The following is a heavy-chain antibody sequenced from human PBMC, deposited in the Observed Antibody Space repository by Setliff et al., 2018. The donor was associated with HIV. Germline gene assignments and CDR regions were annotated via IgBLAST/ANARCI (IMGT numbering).Heavy chain of an antibody. Sequence: PSETLSLTCAVYGASFSGYYWAWIRQSPGTGLEWIGEIHHTGHINYNPSFKSRTTMSLDMSRNQFSLKLTSVTAADSAVYYCARFEVTTMSTRDYWGQGTLVTVSS. J-gene: IGHJ4*02. D-gene: IGHD4-17*01. CDR3: ARFEVTTMSTRDY. CDR2: IHHTGHI. CDR1: GASFSGYY. V-gene: IGHV4-34*01.